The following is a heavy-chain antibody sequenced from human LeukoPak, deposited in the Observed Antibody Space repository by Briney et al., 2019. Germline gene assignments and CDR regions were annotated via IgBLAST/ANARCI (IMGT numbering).Heavy chain of an antibody. Sequence: GGSLRLSCAASGFTFSSYSMNWVRQAPGKGLEWVSYISSSSSTIYYADSVKGRFTISRDNAKNSLYLQMNSLRDEDTAVYYCARDYTPTTVVTSEIDYWCQGSLVTVSS. CDR3: ARDYTPTTVVTSEIDY. CDR2: ISSSSSTI. D-gene: IGHD4-23*01. J-gene: IGHJ4*02. CDR1: GFTFSSYS. V-gene: IGHV3-48*02.